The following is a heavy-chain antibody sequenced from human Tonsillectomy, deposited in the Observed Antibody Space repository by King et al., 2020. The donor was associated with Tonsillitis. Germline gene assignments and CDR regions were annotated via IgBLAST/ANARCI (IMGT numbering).Heavy chain of an antibody. Sequence: VQLVESGGDLVQPGGSLRLSCTASGFSFSTYAMTWVRQPPGKGLEWVSSIRGSGDITDYADSVKGRFTISRDNSKNTLFLQMNSLRAEDTAVYYCAKVRSHWGQGTLVTVSS. CDR1: GFSFSTYA. J-gene: IGHJ4*02. D-gene: IGHD3-10*01. CDR2: IRGSGDIT. CDR3: AKVRSH. V-gene: IGHV3-23*04.